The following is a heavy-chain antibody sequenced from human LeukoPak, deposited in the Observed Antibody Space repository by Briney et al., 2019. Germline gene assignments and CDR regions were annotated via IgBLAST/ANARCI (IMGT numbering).Heavy chain of an antibody. V-gene: IGHV5-51*01. CDR1: GCSFTSYW. Sequence: GESLKISCKGFGCSFTSYWIGWVRQMPGKGLGWMGIIYPGDSDTRYSPSFQGQVTISADKSISTAYLHWSSLKASDTAMYYCARLRDSWFDSWGQGTLVTVSS. CDR3: ARLRDSWFDS. D-gene: IGHD5-24*01. CDR2: IYPGDSDT. J-gene: IGHJ5*01.